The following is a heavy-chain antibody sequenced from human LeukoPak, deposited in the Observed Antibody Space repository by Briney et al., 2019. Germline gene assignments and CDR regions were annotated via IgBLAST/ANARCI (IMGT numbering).Heavy chain of an antibody. CDR1: GGSFSGYY. Sequence: SETLSLTCAVYGGSFSGYYWSWIRQPPGKGLEWIGEINHSGSTNYNPSLKSRVTISVDTSKNQSSLKLSSVTAADTAVYYCARAQYYDFWSGYQPPLGGFDPWGQGTLVTVSS. D-gene: IGHD3-3*01. J-gene: IGHJ5*02. CDR2: INHSGST. CDR3: ARAQYYDFWSGYQPPLGGFDP. V-gene: IGHV4-34*01.